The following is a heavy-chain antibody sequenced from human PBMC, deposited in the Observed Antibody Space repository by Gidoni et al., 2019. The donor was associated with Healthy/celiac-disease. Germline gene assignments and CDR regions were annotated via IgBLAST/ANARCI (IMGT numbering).Heavy chain of an antibody. CDR3: ARGRREYQLRYNWFDP. V-gene: IGHV1-2*02. Sequence: QVQLVQSGAEVKKPGDSVKVSCKASGYTFTGYYMHWVRQAPGQGLEWMGWINPNSGGTSYAQKFQGRVTMTRDTSISTAYMELSRLRSDDTAVYYCARGRREYQLRYNWFDPWGQGTLVTVSS. J-gene: IGHJ5*02. CDR1: GYTFTGYY. D-gene: IGHD2-2*01. CDR2: INPNSGGT.